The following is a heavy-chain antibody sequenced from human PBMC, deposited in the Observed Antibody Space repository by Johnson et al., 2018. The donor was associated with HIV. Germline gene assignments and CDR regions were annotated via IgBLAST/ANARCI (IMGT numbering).Heavy chain of an antibody. Sequence: VQLVESGGGVVQPGRSLRLSCAASGFTFSSYPMHWVRQAPGKGLEWVAIISYDGGSKYYADSVKGRFTISRDNSKNTLYLQMNSLRAEDTAIYYCVKGMDSSSWYAFDIWGQGTMVIVSS. CDR1: GFTFSSYP. V-gene: IGHV3-30*04. J-gene: IGHJ3*02. CDR3: VKGMDSSSWYAFDI. CDR2: ISYDGGSK. D-gene: IGHD6-13*01.